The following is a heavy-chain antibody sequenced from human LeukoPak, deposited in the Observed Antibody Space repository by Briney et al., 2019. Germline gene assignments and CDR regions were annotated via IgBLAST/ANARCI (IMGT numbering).Heavy chain of an antibody. CDR1: GFSFSDYG. V-gene: IGHV3-33*06. D-gene: IGHD5-12*01. CDR3: AKDRSAYGILGFDH. Sequence: GRSLRLSCAVSGFSFSDYGIHWVRQAPGEGLEWVALIWHNGGKKYYRDSVEGRFIISRDNSKNMLYLQMNNLRVEDTAIYYCAKDRSAYGILGFDHWGQGALVSVSS. CDR2: IWHNGGKK. J-gene: IGHJ4*02.